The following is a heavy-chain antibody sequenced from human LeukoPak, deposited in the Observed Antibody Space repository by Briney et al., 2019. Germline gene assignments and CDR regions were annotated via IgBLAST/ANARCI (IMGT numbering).Heavy chain of an antibody. D-gene: IGHD2-15*01. J-gene: IGHJ5*01. CDR1: GFTFSLYS. V-gene: IGHV3-21*01. Sequence: PGGSLRFSCAASGFTFSLYSMNWVRQAPGKGLEWVSSISSGSDYIFYGDSLKGRFSISRDNAKNSLYLQMNSLRAEDTAVYYCARGGRRFDSWGQGTLVSVSS. CDR3: ARGGRRFDS. CDR2: ISSGSDYI.